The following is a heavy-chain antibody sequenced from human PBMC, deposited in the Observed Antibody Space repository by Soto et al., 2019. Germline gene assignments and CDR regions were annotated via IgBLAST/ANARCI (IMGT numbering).Heavy chain of an antibody. Sequence: EVQLVESGGGLVKPGGSLRLSCAASGFTFSSFSMNWVRQAPGKGLEWVSSISSSSSYIYYADSVKGRFTISRDNAKNSLYLQMNSLRAEDTAVYYCATVIVLMGFDPWGQGTLVTVSS. CDR3: ATVIVLMGFDP. V-gene: IGHV3-21*01. CDR2: ISSSSSYI. J-gene: IGHJ5*02. D-gene: IGHD2-8*01. CDR1: GFTFSSFS.